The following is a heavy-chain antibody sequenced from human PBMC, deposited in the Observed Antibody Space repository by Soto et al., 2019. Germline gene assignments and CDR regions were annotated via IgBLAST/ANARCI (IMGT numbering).Heavy chain of an antibody. J-gene: IGHJ4*02. CDR2: IGPESGAT. CDR1: GYTFTGHY. D-gene: IGHD1-26*01. CDR3: GRGRSGQIVVFY. V-gene: IGHV1-2*02. Sequence: ASVKVSCKASGYTFTGHYIHWVRQAPEQGPEWMGEIGPESGATRYAQKFQGRVTMTRDMSITTVYMELNNLSPDDTAVYYCGRGRSGQIVVFYWGQGTPVTSPQ.